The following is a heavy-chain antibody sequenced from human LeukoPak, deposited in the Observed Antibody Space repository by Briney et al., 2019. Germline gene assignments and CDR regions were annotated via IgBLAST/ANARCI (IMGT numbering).Heavy chain of an antibody. CDR1: GYPISSGYY. CDR3: ARDRWFGELAPLDY. D-gene: IGHD3-10*01. CDR2: IYHSGST. V-gene: IGHV4-38-2*02. J-gene: IGHJ4*02. Sequence: PSETLSLTCAVSGYPISSGYYWGWIRQPPGKGLEWIGIIYHSGSTYYNPSLKSRVTISVDTSKNQFSLKLSSVTAADTAVYYCARDRWFGELAPLDYWGQGTLVTVSS.